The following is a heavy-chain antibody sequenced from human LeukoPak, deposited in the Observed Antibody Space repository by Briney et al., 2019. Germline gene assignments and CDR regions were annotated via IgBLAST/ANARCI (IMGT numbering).Heavy chain of an antibody. CDR2: ISSSRSYI. D-gene: IGHD6-19*01. CDR3: AREPTVAHYYMDV. CDR1: AFTFSSYN. Sequence: GGSLRLSCAASAFTFSSYNMNWVRQAPGKGLEWVSSISSSRSYIYYADSVKGRFTISRDNAKNSLYLQMNSLRAEDTAVYYCAREPTVAHYYMDVWGKGTTVTVSS. V-gene: IGHV3-21*01. J-gene: IGHJ6*03.